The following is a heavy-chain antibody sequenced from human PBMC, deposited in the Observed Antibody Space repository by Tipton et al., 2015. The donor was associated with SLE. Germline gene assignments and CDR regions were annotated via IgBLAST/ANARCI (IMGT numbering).Heavy chain of an antibody. CDR3: ARGHYGSGRCDY. Sequence: TLSLTSTVSGGSISSYYWSWIRQPPGKGLEWIGYIYYSGGTNYNPSLKSRVTISVDTSKNPFSLKLSSVTAADTAVYYCARGHYGSGRCDYWGQGTLVTVSS. J-gene: IGHJ4*02. CDR2: IYYSGGT. D-gene: IGHD3-10*01. V-gene: IGHV4-59*12. CDR1: GGSISSYY.